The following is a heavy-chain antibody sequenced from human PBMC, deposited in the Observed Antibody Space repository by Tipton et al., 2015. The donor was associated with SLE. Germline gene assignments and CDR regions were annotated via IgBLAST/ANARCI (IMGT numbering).Heavy chain of an antibody. V-gene: IGHV4-39*07. CDR2: IYYSGST. Sequence: TLSLTCTVSGGSISSSNYYWGWIRQPPGKGLEWIGSIYYSGSTSYSPSLKSRLTISVDTSKSQLSLKLSSVTAADTAVYYCARGLETTMFYGWFDPWGQGVQVSVSS. CDR1: GGSISSSNYY. J-gene: IGHJ5*02. D-gene: IGHD5-18*01. CDR3: ARGLETTMFYGWFDP.